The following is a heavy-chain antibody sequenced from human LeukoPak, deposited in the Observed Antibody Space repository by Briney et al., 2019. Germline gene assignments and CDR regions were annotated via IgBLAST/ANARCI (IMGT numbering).Heavy chain of an antibody. J-gene: IGHJ4*02. D-gene: IGHD6-19*01. CDR2: IYTSGST. CDR3: ARRERQWLVRDY. V-gene: IGHV4-61*02. Sequence: SQTLSLTCTVSGGSISSGSYYWSWIRQPAGKGLEWIGRIYTSGSTNYNPSLKSRVTISVDTSKNQFSLKLSSVTAADTAVYYCARRERQWLVRDYWGQGTLVTVSS. CDR1: GGSISSGSYY.